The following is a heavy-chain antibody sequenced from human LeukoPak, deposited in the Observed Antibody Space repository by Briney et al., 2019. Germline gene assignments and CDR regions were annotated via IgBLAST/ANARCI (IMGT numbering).Heavy chain of an antibody. CDR1: GFTFSSYA. CDR2: ISGSGGST. D-gene: IGHD3-22*01. Sequence: PGGSLRLSCAASGFTFSSYAMSWVRQAPGKGLEWVSAISGSGGSTYYADSVKGRFTISRDNSKNTLYLQMNSLRAEDTAVYYCAKDGSPGYMTVDGVVGYYMDVWGKGTTVTVSS. J-gene: IGHJ6*03. CDR3: AKDGSPGYMTVDGVVGYYMDV. V-gene: IGHV3-23*01.